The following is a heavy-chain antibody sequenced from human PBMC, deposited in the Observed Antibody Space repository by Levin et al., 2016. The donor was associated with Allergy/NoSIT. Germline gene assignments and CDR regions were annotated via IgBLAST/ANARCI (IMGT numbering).Heavy chain of an antibody. J-gene: IGHJ1*01. CDR2: IYYSGST. Sequence: SETLSLTCTVSGGSVISGSYYWSWIRQPPGKGLEWLGYIYYSGSTNYNPSLKSRVTISVDTSKNQFSLKLSSVTAADTAVYYCASHVVGATEGIQHWGRGTLVTVSS. CDR3: ASHVVGATEGIQH. CDR1: GGSVISGSYY. D-gene: IGHD1-26*01. V-gene: IGHV4-61*01.